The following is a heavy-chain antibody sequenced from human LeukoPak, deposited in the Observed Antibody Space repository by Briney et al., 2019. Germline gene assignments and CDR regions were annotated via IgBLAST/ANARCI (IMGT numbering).Heavy chain of an antibody. D-gene: IGHD5-18*01. CDR1: GGSFSGYY. CDR3: ARGITRGYSYGAYYYYGMDV. CDR2: INHSGST. J-gene: IGHJ6*02. Sequence: SETLSLTCAVYGGSFSGYYWSWIRQPPGKGLEWMWEINHSGSTNYNPSLKSRVTISVDTSKNQFSLKLSSVTAADTAVYYCARGITRGYSYGAYYYYGMDVWGQGTTVTVSS. V-gene: IGHV4-34*01.